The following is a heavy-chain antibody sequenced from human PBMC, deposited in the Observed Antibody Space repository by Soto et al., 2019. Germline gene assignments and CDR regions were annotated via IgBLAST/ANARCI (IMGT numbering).Heavy chain of an antibody. D-gene: IGHD3-22*01. Sequence: PVGSLRLSCAASGFTFSDHYMSWVRQAPGKGLEWLSYISGGGGSTIYYADSVKGRFTISRDNTKKSLYLQMNSLRAEDTAVYYCARQRDYYDSSGLDYWGQGTLVTVSS. J-gene: IGHJ4*02. CDR3: ARQRDYYDSSGLDY. CDR1: GFTFSDHY. CDR2: ISGGGGSTI. V-gene: IGHV3-11*01.